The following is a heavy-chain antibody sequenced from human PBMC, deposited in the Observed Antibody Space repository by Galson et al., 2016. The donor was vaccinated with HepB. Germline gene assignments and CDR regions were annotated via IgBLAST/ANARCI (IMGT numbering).Heavy chain of an antibody. Sequence: QSGAEVKKPGESLRISCKASGYNFTRYWIGWVRQMPGKGLEWIGIIYPGDSDTRYSPSFQGQVTISVDKSTRTAYLQWSSLKASNTAMYYCARDNLLIGGPVAFDIWGQGTMVTVSS. CDR2: IYPGDSDT. V-gene: IGHV5-51*01. CDR3: ARDNLLIGGPVAFDI. CDR1: GYNFTRYW. J-gene: IGHJ3*02. D-gene: IGHD1-14*01.